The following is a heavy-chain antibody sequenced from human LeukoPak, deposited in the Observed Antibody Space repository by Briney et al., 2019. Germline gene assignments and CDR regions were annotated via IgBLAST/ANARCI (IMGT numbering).Heavy chain of an antibody. CDR3: ARSFSGITIFGVVITPFDY. CDR2: IYWNDDK. CDR1: GFSLSTSGVG. Sequence: ESGPTLVKPTQTLTLTCTFSGFSLSTSGVGVGCIRQPPGKALEWLALIYWNDDKRYSPSLKSRLTITKDTSKNQVVLTMTNMDPVDPATYYCARSFSGITIFGVVITPFDYWGQGTLVTVSS. V-gene: IGHV2-5*01. J-gene: IGHJ4*02. D-gene: IGHD3-3*01.